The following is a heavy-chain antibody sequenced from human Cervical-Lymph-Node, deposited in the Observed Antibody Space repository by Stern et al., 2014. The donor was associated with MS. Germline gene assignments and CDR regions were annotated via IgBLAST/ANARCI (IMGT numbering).Heavy chain of an antibody. CDR1: GFTFSSNA. Sequence: VQLVESGGGLVHPGGSLRLSCAASGFTFSSNAMHWVRQAPGQGLEFVSAISSYGSGTYYARSVQVRFTIPRENSTNTPYLRLRSLRTDDMAVYYCARGGVGAITWGQGTLVTVSS. CDR2: ISSYGSGT. V-gene: IGHV3-64*01. J-gene: IGHJ4*02. D-gene: IGHD1-26*01. CDR3: ARGGVGAIT.